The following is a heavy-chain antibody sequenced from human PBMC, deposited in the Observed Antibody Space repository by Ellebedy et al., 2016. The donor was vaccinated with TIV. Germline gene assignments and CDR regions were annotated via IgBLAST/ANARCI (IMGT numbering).Heavy chain of an antibody. D-gene: IGHD3-10*01. CDR2: IKSKADGETT. CDR3: TTGGYGSGSEY. J-gene: IGHJ4*02. Sequence: GESLKISXAASGLVLTKAWLNWVRQTPGKRLEWVGRIKSKADGETTDLLAPVKGRFSISRDDSTNTLYLQMNSLKTEDTGVYYCTTGGYGSGSEYWGQGVLVTVSS. V-gene: IGHV3-15*07. CDR1: GLVLTKAW.